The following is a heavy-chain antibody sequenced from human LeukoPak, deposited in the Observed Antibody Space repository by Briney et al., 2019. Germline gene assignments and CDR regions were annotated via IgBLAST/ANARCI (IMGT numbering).Heavy chain of an antibody. Sequence: GGSLRLSCAASGFTFSSYGMHWVRQAPGKGLEWLAVIWYDGSNKYYADSVKGRFTISRDNSKNTLYLQMNSLRAEDTAVYYCARDFDILTGSDDYYFDYWGQGTLVTVSS. CDR1: GFTFSSYG. V-gene: IGHV3-33*01. J-gene: IGHJ4*02. D-gene: IGHD3-9*01. CDR3: ARDFDILTGSDDYYFDY. CDR2: IWYDGSNK.